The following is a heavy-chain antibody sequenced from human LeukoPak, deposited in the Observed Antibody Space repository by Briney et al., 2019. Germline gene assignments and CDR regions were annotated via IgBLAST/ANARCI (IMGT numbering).Heavy chain of an antibody. J-gene: IGHJ3*02. CDR3: TRGPYSYDSSGAFDI. V-gene: IGHV4-39*01. D-gene: IGHD3-22*01. Sequence: SETLSLTCTVSGGSISSSSYYWGWIRQPPGKGLEWIGSIYYSGSTYYNPSLKSRVTISVDTSKNQFSLKLSSVTAADTAVYFCTRGPYSYDSSGAFDIWGQGTMVTVSS. CDR2: IYYSGST. CDR1: GGSISSSSYY.